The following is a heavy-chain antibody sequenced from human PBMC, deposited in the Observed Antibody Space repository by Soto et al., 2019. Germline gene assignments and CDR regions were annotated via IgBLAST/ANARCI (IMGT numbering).Heavy chain of an antibody. D-gene: IGHD2-21*02. V-gene: IGHV1-69*13. Sequence: SVKVSCKASGGTFSRYAISWVRHAPGQGLEWMGGIIPIFGTANYAQKFQGRVTITADESTSTAYMELSSLRSEDTAVYYCARGETAIDNWFDPWGQGTLVTVSS. CDR2: IIPIFGTA. CDR3: ARGETAIDNWFDP. J-gene: IGHJ5*02. CDR1: GGTFSRYA.